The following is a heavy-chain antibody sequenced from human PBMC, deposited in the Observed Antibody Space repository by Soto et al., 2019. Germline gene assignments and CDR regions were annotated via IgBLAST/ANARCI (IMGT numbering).Heavy chain of an antibody. CDR3: AKDVAPWPYGLGYCTNGVCSDY. D-gene: IGHD2-8*01. Sequence: PGGSLRLSCAASGFTFSSYAMSWVRQAPGKGLEWVSAISGSGGSTYYADSVKGRFTISRDNSKNTLYLQMNSLRAEDTAVYYCAKDVAPWPYGLGYCTNGVCSDYWGQGTLVTVSS. CDR1: GFTFSSYA. CDR2: ISGSGGST. V-gene: IGHV3-23*01. J-gene: IGHJ4*02.